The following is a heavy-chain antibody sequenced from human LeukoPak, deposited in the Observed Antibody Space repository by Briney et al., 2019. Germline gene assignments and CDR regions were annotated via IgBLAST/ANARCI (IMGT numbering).Heavy chain of an antibody. Sequence: SETLSPTCTVSGGSISSYYWSWIRQPPGKGLEWIGYIYYSGSTNYNPSLKSRVTISVDTSKNQFSLKLSSVTAADTAVYYCARVVGANYYYYGMDVWGQGTTVTVSS. D-gene: IGHD1-26*01. V-gene: IGHV4-59*01. CDR3: ARVVGANYYYYGMDV. J-gene: IGHJ6*02. CDR2: IYYSGST. CDR1: GGSISSYY.